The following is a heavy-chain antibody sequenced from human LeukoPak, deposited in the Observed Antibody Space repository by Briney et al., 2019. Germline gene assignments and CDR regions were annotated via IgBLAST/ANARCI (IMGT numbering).Heavy chain of an antibody. CDR1: GGSISSSSYY. CDR3: ARQPIVVRYFDL. D-gene: IGHD3-22*01. J-gene: IGHJ2*01. V-gene: IGHV4-39*01. CDR2: IYYSGST. Sequence: SETLSLTCTVPGGSISSSSYYWGWIRQPPGKGLEWIGSIYYSGSTYYNPSLKSRVTISVDTSKSQFSLKLSSVTAADTAVYYCARQPIVVRYFDLWGRGTLVTVSS.